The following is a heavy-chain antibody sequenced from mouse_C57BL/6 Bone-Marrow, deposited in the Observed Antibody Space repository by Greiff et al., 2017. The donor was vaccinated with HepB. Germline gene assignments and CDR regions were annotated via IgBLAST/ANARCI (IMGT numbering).Heavy chain of an antibody. CDR3: AREITWDFDY. Sequence: EVKLVESGPGLVKPSQSLSLTCSVTGYSITSGYYCNWLRQFPGNKLEWMGYISYDGSNNYNTSLKNRISITRDTSKNQFFLKLNSVTTEDTATYYCAREITWDFDYWGQGTTLTVSS. J-gene: IGHJ2*01. CDR2: ISYDGSN. D-gene: IGHD1-1*01. V-gene: IGHV3-6*01. CDR1: GYSITSGYY.